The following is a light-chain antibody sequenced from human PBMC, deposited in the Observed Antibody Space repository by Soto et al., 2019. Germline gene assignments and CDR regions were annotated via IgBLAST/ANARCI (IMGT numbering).Light chain of an antibody. J-gene: IGLJ1*01. V-gene: IGLV1-51*01. Sequence: QSVLTQPPSVSAAPGQQVTISCSGSSSNIGDNYVSWYQHLPGTATKLVVYDNDRRPSGIPGRFSGSKSGTSATLVITGLQTGDEDDYYCGTWDDRLDGNYVFGTGTKLTVL. CDR2: DND. CDR3: GTWDDRLDGNYV. CDR1: SSNIGDNY.